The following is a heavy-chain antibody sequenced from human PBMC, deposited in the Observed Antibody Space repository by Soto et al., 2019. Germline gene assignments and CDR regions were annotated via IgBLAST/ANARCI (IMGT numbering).Heavy chain of an antibody. CDR2: IYYSGST. CDR3: ARVASRDSSSQTDAFDI. J-gene: IGHJ3*02. Sequence: SSETLSLTFTVSGCSISSGDYYWSWIRHPPGKGLEWIGYIYYSGSTYYNPSLKSRVTISVDTSKNQFSLKLSSVTAADTAVYYCARVASRDSSSQTDAFDIWGQGTMVT. D-gene: IGHD3-22*01. V-gene: IGHV4-30-4*01. CDR1: GCSISSGDYY.